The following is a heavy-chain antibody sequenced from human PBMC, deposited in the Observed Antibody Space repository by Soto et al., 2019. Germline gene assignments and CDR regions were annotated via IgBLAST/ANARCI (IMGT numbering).Heavy chain of an antibody. J-gene: IGHJ5*02. D-gene: IGHD2-15*01. CDR1: RFTFSTYA. CDR3: AKETLLNWFDP. CDR2: ITGSGDTT. Sequence: GGSLRLSCAASRFTFSTYAMSWVRQAPGKGLEWVSAITGSGDTTYYADSVKGRFTISRDNSKDTLYLQINSLRAEDTAIFYCAKETLLNWFDPWGQGTQVTVSS. V-gene: IGHV3-23*01.